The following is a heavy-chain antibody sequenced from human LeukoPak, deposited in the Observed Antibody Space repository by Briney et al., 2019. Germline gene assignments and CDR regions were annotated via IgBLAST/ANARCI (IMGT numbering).Heavy chain of an antibody. V-gene: IGHV6-1*01. CDR3: ARASYSSGWYSWVHYFDY. CDR1: GDSVSSNSAA. CDR2: TYYRSKWYN. D-gene: IGHD6-19*01. J-gene: IGHJ4*02. Sequence: SQTLSLTCAISGDSVSSNSAAWNWIRQSPSRGLEWLGRTYYRSKWYNDYAVSVKSRITINPDTSKNQFSLQLNSVTPEDTAVYYCARASYSSGWYSWVHYFDYWGQGTLVTVSS.